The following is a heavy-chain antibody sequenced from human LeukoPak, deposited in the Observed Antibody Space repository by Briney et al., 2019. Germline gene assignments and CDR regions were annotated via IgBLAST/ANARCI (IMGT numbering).Heavy chain of an antibody. J-gene: IGHJ4*02. D-gene: IGHD5-12*01. CDR1: GFTFSSYG. CDR3: AKDTSFLSGYEPLPDY. V-gene: IGHV3-30*18. Sequence: PGGSLRLSCVASGFTFSSYGMHWVRQAPGKGLEWVAVISYDGSNKYYADSVKGRFTISRDNSKNTLYLQMNSLRAEDTAVYYCAKDTSFLSGYEPLPDYWGQGTLVTVSS. CDR2: ISYDGSNK.